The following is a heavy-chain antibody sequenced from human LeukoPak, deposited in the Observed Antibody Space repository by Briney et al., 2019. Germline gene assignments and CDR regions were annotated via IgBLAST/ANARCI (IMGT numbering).Heavy chain of an antibody. CDR1: GGSISSSSYY. V-gene: IGHV4-39*01. J-gene: IGHJ4*02. CDR3: AKSGWFGEASML. D-gene: IGHD3-10*01. CDR2: IYYSGST. Sequence: PSETLSLTCTVSGGSISSSSYYWGWLRQPPGKGLEWIGSIYYSGSTYYNVSLKSRVTISVDTSKNQFSLKLSSVTAADTAVYYCAKSGWFGEASMLWGQGTLVTVSS.